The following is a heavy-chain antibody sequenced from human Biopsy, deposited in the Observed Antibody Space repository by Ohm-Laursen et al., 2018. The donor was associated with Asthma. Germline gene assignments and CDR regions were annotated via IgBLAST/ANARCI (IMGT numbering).Heavy chain of an antibody. J-gene: IGHJ4*02. Sequence: ASVRVSCKASGYTVTRYAINWVRQAPGQGLEWMGWINTNTGNPTYAQGFTGRFVFSLDTSVNTAHLQISSLKAEDAAVYFCARMISYYDEMRDPFFDYWGQGTLVTVSS. D-gene: IGHD3-16*01. CDR1: GYTVTRYA. CDR3: ARMISYYDEMRDPFFDY. CDR2: INTNTGNP. V-gene: IGHV7-4-1*02.